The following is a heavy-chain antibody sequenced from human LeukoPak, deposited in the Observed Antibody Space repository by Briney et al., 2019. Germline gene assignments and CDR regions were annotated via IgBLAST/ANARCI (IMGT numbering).Heavy chain of an antibody. D-gene: IGHD2-21*02. J-gene: IGHJ4*02. CDR2: IRSKANSYAT. Sequence: GGSLRLSCAASGFIFSGSAMHWVRQASGKGLEWVGRIRSKANSYATAYAASVKGRFTISRDGSKNTAYLQMNSLKTEDTAVYYCTRHVSYCGGDCRDYWGQGTLVTVSS. CDR1: GFIFSGSA. V-gene: IGHV3-73*01. CDR3: TRHVSYCGGDCRDY.